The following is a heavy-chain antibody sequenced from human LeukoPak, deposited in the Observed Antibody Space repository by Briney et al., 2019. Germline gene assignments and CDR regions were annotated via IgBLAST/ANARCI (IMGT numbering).Heavy chain of an antibody. CDR1: GFTFSNAW. CDR3: TTDVVGATRGYYYYYYMDV. Sequence: PGGSLRLSCAASGFTFSNAWMSWVRQAPGKGLEWVGRIKSKPDGGTTDYAAPVKGRFTISRDDSKNTLYLQMNSLKTEDTAVYYCTTDVVGATRGYYYYYYMDVWGKGTTVTVSS. D-gene: IGHD1-26*01. CDR2: IKSKPDGGTT. V-gene: IGHV3-15*01. J-gene: IGHJ6*03.